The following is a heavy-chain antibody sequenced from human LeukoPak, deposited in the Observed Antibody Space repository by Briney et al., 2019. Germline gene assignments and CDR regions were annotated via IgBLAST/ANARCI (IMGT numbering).Heavy chain of an antibody. CDR1: GFTFSSYG. Sequence: PGGSLRLSCAASGFTFSSYGMHWVRQAPGKGLEWVAVISYDGSDKYYTDSVKGRFTISRDTSTNTLCLQMNTLRAEDTAVYYCARDRSNCFDPWGQGTLVTVSS. V-gene: IGHV3-30*03. CDR3: ARDRSNCFDP. J-gene: IGHJ5*02. CDR2: ISYDGSDK.